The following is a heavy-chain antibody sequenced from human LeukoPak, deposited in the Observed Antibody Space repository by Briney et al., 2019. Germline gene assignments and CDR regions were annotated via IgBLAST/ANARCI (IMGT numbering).Heavy chain of an antibody. J-gene: IGHJ4*02. D-gene: IGHD3-9*01. Sequence: PGGSLRLSCAASGFTFSSYAMSWVRQAPGKGLEWVSAISGSGGSTYYADSVKGRSTISRDNSKNTLYLQMNSLRAEDTAVYYCAKGDDILTTSILFPDYWGQGTLVTVSS. CDR2: ISGSGGST. CDR1: GFTFSSYA. V-gene: IGHV3-23*01. CDR3: AKGDDILTTSILFPDY.